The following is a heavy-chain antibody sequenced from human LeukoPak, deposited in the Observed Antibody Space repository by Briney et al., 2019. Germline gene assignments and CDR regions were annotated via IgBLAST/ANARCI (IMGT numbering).Heavy chain of an antibody. CDR3: ARTGLRFLTYYYMDV. CDR1: GYTFTGYY. D-gene: IGHD3-3*01. V-gene: IGHV1-2*02. J-gene: IGHJ6*03. Sequence: ASVKVSCKASGYTFTGYYMHWVRQAPGQGLEWMGWINPNSGDTNYAQKFQGRVTMTRDTSISTAYMELSRLRSDDTAVYYCARTGLRFLTYYYMDVWGKGTTVTVSS. CDR2: INPNSGDT.